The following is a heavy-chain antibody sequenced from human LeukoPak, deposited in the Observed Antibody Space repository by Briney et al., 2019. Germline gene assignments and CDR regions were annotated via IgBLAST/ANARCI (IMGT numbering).Heavy chain of an antibody. CDR2: MNPNSGKT. D-gene: IGHD6-13*01. V-gene: IGHV1-8*03. CDR1: AYTFSSYE. CDR3: ARVLGYSSSQWYYFDS. J-gene: IGHJ4*02. Sequence: ASVKVSCKASAYTFSSYEVNWVRQATGQGFEWMGWMNPNSGKTGYAQKFQGRVTITWDTSISTVYMELTSLRSEDTAVYYCARVLGYSSSQWYYFDSWGQGTLVTVPS.